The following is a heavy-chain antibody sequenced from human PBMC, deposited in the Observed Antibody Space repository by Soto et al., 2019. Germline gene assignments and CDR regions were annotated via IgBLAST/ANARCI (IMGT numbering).Heavy chain of an antibody. V-gene: IGHV3-23*01. CDR2: ISASGGRT. J-gene: IGHJ4*02. Sequence: GGSLRLSSEPTGFTVSNYGTSMVRHAPGKGLEWGSGISASGGRTLDADSVKGRFITSRDTSKNTVYLQMNSLRAEDTVVTNCAKDYGYRAAVPDLLFENWGQGTPVTVSS. CDR3: AKDYGYRAAVPDLLFEN. CDR1: GFTVSNYG. D-gene: IGHD2-2*01.